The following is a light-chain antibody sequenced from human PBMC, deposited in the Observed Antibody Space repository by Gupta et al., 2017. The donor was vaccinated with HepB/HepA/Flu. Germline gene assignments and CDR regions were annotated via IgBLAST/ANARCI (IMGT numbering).Light chain of an antibody. CDR1: HSVSSN. Sequence: EIVMTQSPATLSVSPGERATLSCRASHSVSSNLAWYQQKAGQAPRLLIYAASTRATGIPARFSGSGSGTVFTLTISSLQSEDFAVYYCQQFNNWPGTFGQGTKVEIK. CDR2: AAS. V-gene: IGKV3-15*01. J-gene: IGKJ1*01. CDR3: QQFNNWPGT.